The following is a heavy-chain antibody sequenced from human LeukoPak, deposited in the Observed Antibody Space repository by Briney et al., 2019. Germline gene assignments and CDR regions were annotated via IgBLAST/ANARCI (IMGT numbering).Heavy chain of an antibody. Sequence: PSQTLSLTCAVSGGSIGSGGYYWSWIRQPAGKGLEWIGRIYTSGSTNYNPSLKSRVTISVDTSKNQFSLKLSSVTAADTAVYYCARGGRVVVLLWGQGTLVTVSS. V-gene: IGHV4-61*02. D-gene: IGHD2-2*01. CDR2: IYTSGST. CDR1: GGSIGSGGYY. CDR3: ARGGRVVVLL. J-gene: IGHJ4*02.